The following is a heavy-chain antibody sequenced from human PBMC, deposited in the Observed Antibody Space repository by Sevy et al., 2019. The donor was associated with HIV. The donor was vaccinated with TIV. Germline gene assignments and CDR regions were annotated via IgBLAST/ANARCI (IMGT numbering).Heavy chain of an antibody. CDR2: ISSSGSTI. CDR1: GFTFSSYE. J-gene: IGHJ3*02. V-gene: IGHV3-48*03. D-gene: IGHD5-12*01. CDR3: ARVERWLQNDAFDI. Sequence: GESLKISCEASGFTFSSYEMNWVRQAPGKGLEWVSYISSSGSTIYYADSVKGRFTISRDNAKNSLYLQMNSLRAEDTAVYYCARVERWLQNDAFDIWGQGTMVTVSS.